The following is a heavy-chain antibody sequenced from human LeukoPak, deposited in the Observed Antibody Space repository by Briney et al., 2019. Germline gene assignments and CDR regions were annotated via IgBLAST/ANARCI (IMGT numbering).Heavy chain of an antibody. D-gene: IGHD3-10*01. CDR3: TTRLSVLLWFGESPGDY. CDR1: GFTFSSYA. Sequence: GGSLRLSCAASGFTFSSYAMSWVRQAPGKGLEWVSAISGSGGSTYCADSVKGRFTISRDNSKNTLYLQMNSLRAEDTAVYYRTTRLSVLLWFGESPGDYWGQGTLVTVSS. CDR2: ISGSGGST. V-gene: IGHV3-23*01. J-gene: IGHJ4*02.